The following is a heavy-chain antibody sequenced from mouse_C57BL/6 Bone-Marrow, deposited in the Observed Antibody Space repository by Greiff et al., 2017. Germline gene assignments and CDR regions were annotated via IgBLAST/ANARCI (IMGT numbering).Heavy chain of an antibody. J-gene: IGHJ3*01. V-gene: IGHV5-9*01. CDR1: GFTFSSYT. CDR3: ARLGTGAWFAY. Sequence: EVKVEESGGGLVKPGGSLKLSCAASGFTFSSYTMSWVRQTPEKRLEWVATISGGGGNTYYPDSVKGRFTISRDNAKNTLYLQMSSLRSEDTALYYCARLGTGAWFAYWGQGTLVTVSA. D-gene: IGHD4-1*01. CDR2: ISGGGGNT.